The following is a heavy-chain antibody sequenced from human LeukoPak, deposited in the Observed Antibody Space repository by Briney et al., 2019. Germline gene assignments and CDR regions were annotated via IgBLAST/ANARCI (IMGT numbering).Heavy chain of an antibody. Sequence: ASVKVSCKASGYTFTSYGISWVRQAPGQGLEWMGWISAYNGNTNYAQELQGRVTMTTDTSTSTAYMELRSLRSDDTAVYYCARDQSRYNWNRNGMDVWGQGTTVTVSS. V-gene: IGHV1-18*01. D-gene: IGHD1-20*01. CDR3: ARDQSRYNWNRNGMDV. CDR2: ISAYNGNT. J-gene: IGHJ6*02. CDR1: GYTFTSYG.